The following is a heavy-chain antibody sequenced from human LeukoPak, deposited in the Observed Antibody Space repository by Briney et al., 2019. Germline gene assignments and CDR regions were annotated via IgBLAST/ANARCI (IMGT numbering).Heavy chain of an antibody. CDR1: GSTFTSYD. CDR3: ARGLAVVY. CDR2: MNPNSGNT. V-gene: IGHV1-8*01. D-gene: IGHD6-19*01. J-gene: IGHJ4*02. Sequence: ASVKLSCTASGSTFTSYDINWVRQATGPGLEGMGWMNPNSGNTGYAQKFQGRVTMTRNTSISTAYMELRSLRSEDTAVYYCARGLAVVYWGQGTLVTVSS.